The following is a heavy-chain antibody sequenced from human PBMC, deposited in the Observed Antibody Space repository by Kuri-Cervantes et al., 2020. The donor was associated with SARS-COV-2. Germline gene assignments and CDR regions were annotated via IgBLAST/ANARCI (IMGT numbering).Heavy chain of an antibody. Sequence: ASVKVSCKASGYTFTSYGISWVRQAPGQGLEWMGRISAYNGNTNYAQKLQGRVTMTTDTSTSTAYMELRSLRSDDTAVYYCARPYYDFWSGYYRLGYNWFDPWGQGTLVTVSS. CDR2: ISAYNGNT. J-gene: IGHJ5*02. CDR1: GYTFTSYG. V-gene: IGHV1-18*01. D-gene: IGHD3-3*01. CDR3: ARPYYDFWSGYYRLGYNWFDP.